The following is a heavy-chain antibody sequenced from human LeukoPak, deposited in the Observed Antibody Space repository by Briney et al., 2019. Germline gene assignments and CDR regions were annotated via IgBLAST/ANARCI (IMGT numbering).Heavy chain of an antibody. CDR1: GDSISSGSYY. Sequence: SQTLSLTCTVSGDSISSGSYYWTWIRQPAGKGLEWIGRIYTSGSTINNPSLKNTNYNPSLKSRLTISVDTSKNQFSLKLSSVTAADTAVYYCARQKVRGVSAVNWFDPWGQGTLVTVSS. CDR3: ARQKVRGVSAVNWFDP. V-gene: IGHV4-61*02. CDR2: IYTSGSTINNPSLKNT. D-gene: IGHD3-10*01. J-gene: IGHJ5*02.